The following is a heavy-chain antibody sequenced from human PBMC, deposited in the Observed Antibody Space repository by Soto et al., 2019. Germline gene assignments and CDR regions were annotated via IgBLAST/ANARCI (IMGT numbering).Heavy chain of an antibody. CDR3: AKERRYLFVPSGFDY. D-gene: IGHD3-9*01. CDR1: GFTFSHYA. V-gene: IGHV3-23*01. J-gene: IGHJ4*02. CDR2: ISGSRGST. Sequence: EVQLLESGGGLVQPGGSLRLSCAASGFTFSHYAMSWVRQAPGKGLEWVSEISGSRGSTFYADSVKGRFTISRDNAKHTLYLQKNSLRAEDTAVYYCAKERRYLFVPSGFDYWGQGSLVTVSS.